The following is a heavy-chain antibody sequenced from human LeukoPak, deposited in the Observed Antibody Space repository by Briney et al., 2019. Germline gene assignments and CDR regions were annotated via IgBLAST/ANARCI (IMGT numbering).Heavy chain of an antibody. Sequence: GGSLRLSCAASGFTFGNYAMTWVRQAPGKGLEWVSSITSSWTPYYADSVQGRFTISRDNSKNTLSLQMNSLRAEDTAAYYCAKDRIPPEMATTYLWGQGTLVTVSS. D-gene: IGHD5-24*01. CDR1: GFTFGNYA. V-gene: IGHV3-23*01. J-gene: IGHJ5*02. CDR3: AKDRIPPEMATTYL. CDR2: ITSSWTP.